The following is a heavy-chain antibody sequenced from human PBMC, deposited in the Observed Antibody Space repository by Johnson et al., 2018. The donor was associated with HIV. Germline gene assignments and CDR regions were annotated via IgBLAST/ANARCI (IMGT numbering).Heavy chain of an antibody. J-gene: IGHJ3*02. CDR1: GLTVSGNY. Sequence: VQLVESGGGVVQPGRSLRLSCAASGLTVSGNYMTWVRQAPGKGLEWVSVIFSGGSTYYAGSVHGRFTISRDNSKNTLYLQMNSLRAEDTAVYYCARACRDGYTWDAFDIWGQGTMVTVSS. D-gene: IGHD5-24*01. CDR3: ARACRDGYTWDAFDI. CDR2: IFSGGST. V-gene: IGHV3-66*01.